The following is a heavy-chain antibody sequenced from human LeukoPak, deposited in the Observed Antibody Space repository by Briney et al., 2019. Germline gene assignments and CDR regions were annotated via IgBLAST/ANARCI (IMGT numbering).Heavy chain of an antibody. CDR1: GGTFSSYA. CDR3: ARGRYYYDSSGSFGAFGV. CDR2: IIPIFGTA. Sequence: SVKVSCKASGGTFSSYAISWVRQAPGQGLEWTGGIIPIFGTANYAQKFQGRVTITADKSTSTAYVELSSLRSEDTAVYYCARGRYYYDSSGSFGAFGVWGQGTLVTVSS. D-gene: IGHD3-22*01. J-gene: IGHJ4*02. V-gene: IGHV1-69*06.